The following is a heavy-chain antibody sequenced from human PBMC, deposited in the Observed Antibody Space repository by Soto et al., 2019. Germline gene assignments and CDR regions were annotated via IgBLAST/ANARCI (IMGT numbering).Heavy chain of an antibody. V-gene: IGHV1-46*01. CDR2: INTSGDTT. J-gene: IGHJ4*02. Sequence: QVQLVQSGAEVKKPGASVKVSCKASGYTFSSYYMHWVRQAPGHGLEWMGIINTSGDTTTYPHNFRGRVTMTRDTSTSTLYLELSSLRSEDTAVYYCAGGDGYFGSGSTSYFDNWGQGTLVNVSS. CDR3: AGGDGYFGSGSTSYFDN. D-gene: IGHD3-10*01. CDR1: GYTFSSYY.